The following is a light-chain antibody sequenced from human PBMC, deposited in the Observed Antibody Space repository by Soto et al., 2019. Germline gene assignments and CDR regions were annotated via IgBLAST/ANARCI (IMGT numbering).Light chain of an antibody. Sequence: QSVLTQPPSVSGAPGQRVTISCTGSSSNIGTPYDVHWYRQLPGAAPKLLIYGNTNRPSGVADRFSGSRSGTSASLAITGVQADEEAEYYCRSYDSSRSAYVFGTGTKLTVL. CDR1: SSNIGTPYD. CDR2: GNT. J-gene: IGLJ1*01. CDR3: RSYDSSRSAYV. V-gene: IGLV1-40*01.